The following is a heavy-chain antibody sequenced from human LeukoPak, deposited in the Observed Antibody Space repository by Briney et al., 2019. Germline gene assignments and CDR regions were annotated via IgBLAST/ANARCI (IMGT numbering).Heavy chain of an antibody. J-gene: IGHJ6*02. Sequence: SETLSLTCTVSGGSFSNYYWSWIRQPAGKGLEWIGRIYTSGSTNYNPSVKSRVSMSVDTSNNQFSLKLTSVTAADTAVYYCARQPPQYYGMDVWGQGTTVTVSS. D-gene: IGHD1-14*01. CDR3: ARQPPQYYGMDV. CDR1: GGSFSNYY. V-gene: IGHV4-4*07. CDR2: IYTSGST.